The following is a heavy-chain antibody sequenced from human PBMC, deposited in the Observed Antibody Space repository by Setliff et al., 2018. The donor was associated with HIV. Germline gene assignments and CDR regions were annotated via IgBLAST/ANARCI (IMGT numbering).Heavy chain of an antibody. D-gene: IGHD3-22*01. CDR3: ARDGYYYDGSAYSTFDY. J-gene: IGHJ4*02. CDR1: GYTFTNYY. CDR2: INPSGGST. Sequence: ASVKVSCKASGYTFTNYYIHWVRQAPGQGLEWMGIINPSGGSTTYAQQLQGRVTMTTDTSTSTAYMELRSLRSDDTAVYYCARDGYYYDGSAYSTFDYWGQGTLVTVSS. V-gene: IGHV1-46*01.